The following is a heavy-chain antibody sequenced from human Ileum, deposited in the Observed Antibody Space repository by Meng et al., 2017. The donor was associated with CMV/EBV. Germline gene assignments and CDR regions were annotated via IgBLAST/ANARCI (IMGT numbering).Heavy chain of an antibody. CDR2: IYYSGST. D-gene: IGHD2-2*01. J-gene: IGHJ4*02. CDR3: ARQYCSNSKCYYFDY. V-gene: IGHV4-59*02. CDR1: GGSVNVYY. Sequence: SETLSLTCTVSGGSVNVYYWSWIRQPPGKGLEYIANIYYSGSTKYKPSLQSRVTISVDTSKNEFSLKLNSVTAADTAVYYCARQYCSNSKCYYFDYWGQGALVTVSS.